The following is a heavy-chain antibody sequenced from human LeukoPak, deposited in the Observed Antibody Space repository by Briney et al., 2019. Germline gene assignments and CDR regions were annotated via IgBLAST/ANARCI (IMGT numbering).Heavy chain of an antibody. CDR2: INPNSGGT. CDR3: ARARGFGELFPSYYYMDV. V-gene: IGHV1-2*02. Sequence: GASVRVSCMASGYTFTVYYMHWVRQAPGQGLEWMGWINPNSGGTNYAQKFQGRVTMTRDTSISTAYMELSRLRSDDTAVYYCARARGFGELFPSYYYMDVWGKGTTVTVSS. D-gene: IGHD3-10*01. J-gene: IGHJ6*03. CDR1: GYTFTVYY.